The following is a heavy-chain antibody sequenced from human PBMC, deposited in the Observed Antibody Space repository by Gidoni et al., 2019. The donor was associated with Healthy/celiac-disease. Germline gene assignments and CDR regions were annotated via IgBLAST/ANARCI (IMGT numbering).Heavy chain of an antibody. Sequence: QVQLVESGGGVVQPGRSLRLSCAASGLTFSSYAMHWVRQAPGKGLEWVAVISYDGSNKYYADSVKGRFTISRDNSKNTLYLQMNSLRAEDTAVYYCARVSWGAAAYFDYWGQGTLVTVSS. V-gene: IGHV3-30-3*01. CDR3: ARVSWGAAAYFDY. CDR2: ISYDGSNK. D-gene: IGHD6-13*01. CDR1: GLTFSSYA. J-gene: IGHJ4*02.